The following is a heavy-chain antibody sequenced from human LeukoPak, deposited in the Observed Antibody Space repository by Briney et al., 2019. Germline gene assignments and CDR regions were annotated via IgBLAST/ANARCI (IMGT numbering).Heavy chain of an antibody. CDR2: ISYRSSDI. Sequence: GGSLRLSCAASGFTLSSYNMKWVRQAPGKGLEWVSSISYRSSDIEYADSVRGRFTISRDNAKQSPYLQMSGLRAEDTAVYYCARVYSSSWYSGYLYMDLWGKGTTVTVSS. V-gene: IGHV3-21*01. J-gene: IGHJ6*03. CDR1: GFTLSSYN. CDR3: ARVYSSSWYSGYLYMDL. D-gene: IGHD6-13*01.